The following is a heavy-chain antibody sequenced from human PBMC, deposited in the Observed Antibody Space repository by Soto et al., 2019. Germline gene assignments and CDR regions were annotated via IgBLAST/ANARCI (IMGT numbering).Heavy chain of an antibody. J-gene: IGHJ6*02. CDR3: AGEPKGGAYDMDV. V-gene: IGHV3-33*01. D-gene: IGHD3-16*01. Sequence: QVQVVESGGGVVQPGTSLRLSCAASRLTFSIYDMHWVRQAPGKGLEWVALIWSDGSRQYYGDSVKGRFTISRDNSKSTLYLQMNSLRVEDTAVYSCAGEPKGGAYDMDVWGQGTTVTVSS. CDR1: RLTFSIYD. CDR2: IWSDGSRQ.